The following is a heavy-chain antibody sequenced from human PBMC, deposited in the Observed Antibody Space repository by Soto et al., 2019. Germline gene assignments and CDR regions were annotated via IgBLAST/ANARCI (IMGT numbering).Heavy chain of an antibody. CDR2: MNPHSGNT. Sequence: QVRLEQSGADVKKPGASVKVSCKASGYTFTSYDINWVRQTTGQGLEWMGWMNPHSGNTGYAQKFQGRLTLTRNCSIRTAYLDLSSLRTEDTAIYYCARGINWGQGTLVPVSS. J-gene: IGHJ4*02. CDR3: ARGIN. V-gene: IGHV1-8*01. D-gene: IGHD1-20*01. CDR1: GYTFTSYD.